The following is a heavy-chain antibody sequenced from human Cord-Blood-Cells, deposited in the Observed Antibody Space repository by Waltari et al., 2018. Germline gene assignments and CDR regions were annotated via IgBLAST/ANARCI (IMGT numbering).Heavy chain of an antibody. D-gene: IGHD1-26*01. V-gene: IGHV4-59*11. CDR3: ARDSPAVAHYSAFDI. Sequence: QVQLQESGPGLVTPSETLSLTCPVSGGSISSPYWSWIRQPPGKGLEWIGYIYYSGSTNYNPSLKSRVTISVDTSKNQFSLKLSSVTAADTAVYYCARDSPAVAHYSAFDIWGQGTMVTVSS. CDR1: GGSISSPY. J-gene: IGHJ3*02. CDR2: IYYSGST.